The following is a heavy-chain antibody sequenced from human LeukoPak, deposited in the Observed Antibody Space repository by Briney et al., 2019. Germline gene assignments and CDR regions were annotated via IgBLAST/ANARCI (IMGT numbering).Heavy chain of an antibody. CDR2: INHSGST. CDR3: ARHRGATMGPSDD. CDR1: GASISSGDR. D-gene: IGHD1-26*01. V-gene: IGHV4-4*02. J-gene: IGHJ4*02. Sequence: SETLSLTCTISGASISSGDRWTWVRQSPGKRLEWIGEINHSGSTNYNPSLKSRVTISVDKPENHFSQKLSSVTAADTAVYYCARHRGATMGPSDDWGQGTLVTVSS.